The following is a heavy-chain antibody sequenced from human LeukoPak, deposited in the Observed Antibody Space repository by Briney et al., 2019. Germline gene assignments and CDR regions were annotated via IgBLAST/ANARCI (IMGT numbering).Heavy chain of an antibody. D-gene: IGHD1-1*01. Sequence: SETLSLTCTVSGGSISSSSYYWGWIRQPPGKGLEWIGSIYYSGSTYYNPSLKSRVTISVDTSKNQFSLKLSSVTAADTAVYYCARESNWNDPFDIWGQGTMVTVSS. CDR1: GGSISSSSYY. CDR2: IYYSGST. J-gene: IGHJ3*02. V-gene: IGHV4-39*07. CDR3: ARESNWNDPFDI.